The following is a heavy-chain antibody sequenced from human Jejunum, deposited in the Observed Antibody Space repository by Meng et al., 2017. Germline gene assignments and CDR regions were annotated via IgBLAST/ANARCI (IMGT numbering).Heavy chain of an antibody. CDR1: GYTFTNYN. J-gene: IGHJ4*02. Sequence: QGKLLESGTGGKKPGASVKVSCEASGYTFTNYNIHWVRQATGQGLEWMGWMSPNSGNTGYAQKFQGRVTMTRSTSISTAYMELSSLRFEDTAVYYCAREYSSYPDYWGQGTLVTVSS. D-gene: IGHD6-6*01. V-gene: IGHV1-8*01. CDR3: AREYSSYPDY. CDR2: MSPNSGNT.